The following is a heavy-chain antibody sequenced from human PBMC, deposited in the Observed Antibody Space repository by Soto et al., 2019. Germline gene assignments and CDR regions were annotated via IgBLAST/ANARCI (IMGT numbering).Heavy chain of an antibody. D-gene: IGHD6-13*01. CDR2: IYPGDSDT. V-gene: IGHV5-51*01. CDR1: GYSFTSYW. J-gene: IGHJ4*02. Sequence: PGESLKISCKVSGYSFTSYWIGGVRQMPGKGLEWMGIIYPGDSDTRYSPSFQGQVTISADKSISTAYLQWSSLKASDTAMYYCARLRVAAAGRYDYWGQGTLVTVSS. CDR3: ARLRVAAAGRYDY.